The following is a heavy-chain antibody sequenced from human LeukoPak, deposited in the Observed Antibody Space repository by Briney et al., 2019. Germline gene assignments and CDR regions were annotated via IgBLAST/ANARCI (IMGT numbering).Heavy chain of an antibody. Sequence: GGSLRLSCAASGSTFSSYSMTWVRQAPGQGLEWVSSISGSGGSTYHADSVKGRFTISRDISKNTLYLQMNSLRAEDTAAYYCAKSRASSGVAPAGYDYWGQGTLVTVSS. D-gene: IGHD6-13*01. CDR1: GSTFSSYS. CDR2: ISGSGGST. J-gene: IGHJ4*02. V-gene: IGHV3-23*01. CDR3: AKSRASSGVAPAGYDY.